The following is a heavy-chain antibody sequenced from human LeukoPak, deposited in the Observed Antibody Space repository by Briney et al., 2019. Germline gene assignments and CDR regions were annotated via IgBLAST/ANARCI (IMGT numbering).Heavy chain of an antibody. D-gene: IGHD6-6*01. Sequence: GGSLRLSCAASGFTFSSSWMHWVRQPPGKGLVWVSRINSDGSSTTYADSVKGRFTISRDNAKNTLYLHMNSLRAEDTAIYYCARALGSVADFWGQGTMVTVPS. CDR1: GFTFSSSW. CDR2: INSDGSST. J-gene: IGHJ4*02. CDR3: ARALGSVADF. V-gene: IGHV3-74*01.